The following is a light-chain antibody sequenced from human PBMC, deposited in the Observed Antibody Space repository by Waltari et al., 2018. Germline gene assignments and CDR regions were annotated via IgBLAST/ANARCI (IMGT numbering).Light chain of an antibody. CDR2: GAS. V-gene: IGKV3-20*01. CDR3: QHYVRLPVT. Sequence: EIVLTQSPVTLSLSPGERATLSCWASQSVGRALAWYQQKPGRAPRLLVYGASIRAAGSPDRFSGSGSGTDFSLTINRLEPEDFTVYYCQHYVRLPVTFGQGTKVELK. CDR1: QSVGRA. J-gene: IGKJ1*01.